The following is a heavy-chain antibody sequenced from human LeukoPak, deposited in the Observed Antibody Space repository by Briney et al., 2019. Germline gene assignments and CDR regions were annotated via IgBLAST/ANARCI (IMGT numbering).Heavy chain of an antibody. J-gene: IGHJ4*02. Sequence: PSQTLSLTCSVFGGSLNSGSYYWSWIRQPAGKGLEWIGHIHTSRSTNYNSSLNNRVSISVDTSKNQLSLKLTSVTAADTAVYYCARGVWKDVSFLFDYWGQGALVSVSS. V-gene: IGHV4-61*09. D-gene: IGHD2/OR15-2a*01. CDR2: IHTSRST. CDR1: GGSLNSGSYY. CDR3: ARGVWKDVSFLFDY.